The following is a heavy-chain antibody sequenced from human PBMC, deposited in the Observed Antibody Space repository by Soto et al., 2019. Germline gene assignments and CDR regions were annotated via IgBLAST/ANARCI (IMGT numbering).Heavy chain of an antibody. Sequence: EVQLVESGGGLVQPGGSLRLTCVASGFTLSPYAMNWVRQAPGKGLEWVSYISSSSTTIHYADSVKGRFTISRDNAKNSLYLQMNNRRDEDTAVYFCAGDADGNCDYWGQGTLVTVSS. J-gene: IGHJ4*02. CDR2: ISSSSTTI. CDR1: GFTLSPYA. V-gene: IGHV3-48*02. CDR3: AGDADGNCDY.